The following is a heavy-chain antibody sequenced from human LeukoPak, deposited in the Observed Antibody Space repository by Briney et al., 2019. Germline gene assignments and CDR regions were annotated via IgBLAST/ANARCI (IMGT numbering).Heavy chain of an antibody. CDR1: GGSVSSGSYY. V-gene: IGHV4-61*01. J-gene: IGHJ3*02. CDR2: IYYSGST. D-gene: IGHD3-22*01. Sequence: PSETLSLTCTVSGGSVSSGSYYWSWLRQPPGKGLEWIGNIYYSGSTNYNPSLKSRVTISVDTSKNQFSLRLSSVTAADTAVYCCARDSGFDSRGYYPGDIFDIWGQGTMVTVSS. CDR3: ARDSGFDSRGYYPGDIFDI.